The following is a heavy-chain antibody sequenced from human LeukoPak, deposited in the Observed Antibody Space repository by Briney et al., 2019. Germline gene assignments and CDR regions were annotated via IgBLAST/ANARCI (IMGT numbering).Heavy chain of an antibody. CDR3: ARAAAAIVDY. CDR1: GGSISSNSYY. D-gene: IGHD6-13*01. J-gene: IGHJ4*02. V-gene: IGHV4-39*07. Sequence: SETLSLTCAVSGGSISSNSYYWGWIRQPPGKGLEWIGSIYHSGSTYYNPSLKSRVTISVDTSKNQFSLKLSSVTAADTAVYYCARAAAAIVDYWGQGTLVTVSS. CDR2: IYHSGST.